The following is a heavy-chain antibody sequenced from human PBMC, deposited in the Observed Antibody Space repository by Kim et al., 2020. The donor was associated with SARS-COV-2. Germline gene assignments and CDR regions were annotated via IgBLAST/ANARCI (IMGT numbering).Heavy chain of an antibody. V-gene: IGHV6-1*01. D-gene: IGHD6-6*01. CDR3: ARDSVRHFDY. Sequence: DYSDTVHKRKTINPDTSKTQFSLQLNSATPEDTAVYYCARDSVRHFDYWGQGTLVTVSS. J-gene: IGHJ4*02.